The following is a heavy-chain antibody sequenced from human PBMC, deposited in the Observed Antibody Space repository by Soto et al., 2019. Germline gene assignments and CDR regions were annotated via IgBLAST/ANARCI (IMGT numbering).Heavy chain of an antibody. CDR2: INSDGSST. V-gene: IGHV3-74*01. CDR1: GFTFSSYW. J-gene: IGHJ4*02. D-gene: IGHD3-10*01. CDR3: AKTGRYYYGSGSYQAPLDY. Sequence: EVQLVESGGGLVQPGGSLRLSCAASGFTFSSYWMHWVRQAPGKGLVWVSRINSDGSSTSYADSVKGRFTISRDNAKNTLYLQMNSLRDEDTAVYYCAKTGRYYYGSGSYQAPLDYWGQGTLVTVSS.